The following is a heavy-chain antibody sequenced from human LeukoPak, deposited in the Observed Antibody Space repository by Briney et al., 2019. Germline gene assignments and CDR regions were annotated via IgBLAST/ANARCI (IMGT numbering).Heavy chain of an antibody. J-gene: IGHJ6*02. V-gene: IGHV4-59*01. Sequence: PSETLSLTCTVSGGSISSYYWSWIRQPPGKGLEWIGYIYYSGSTNYNPSLKSRVTISVDTSKNQFSLKLSSVTAADTAVYYCARDFRISGYSSGWDHYYYYGMDVWGQGTTVTVSS. CDR1: GGSISSYY. CDR3: ARDFRISGYSSGWDHYYYYGMDV. CDR2: IYYSGST. D-gene: IGHD6-19*01.